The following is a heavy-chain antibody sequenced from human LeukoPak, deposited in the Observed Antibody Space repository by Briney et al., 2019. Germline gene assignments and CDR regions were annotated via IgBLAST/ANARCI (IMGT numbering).Heavy chain of an antibody. D-gene: IGHD1-7*01. J-gene: IGHJ6*03. V-gene: IGHV3-23*01. CDR3: AKRRGLEVLYYYYMDV. Sequence: GSLRLSCAASGFTFNSYAMCWLRQAPGEVLEGVSTISGSGGGTYSADSVEGRFTISRDNSKNTLYLQMDSLRAEDTAVYYCAKRRGLEVLYYYYMDVWGKGTTVTVSS. CDR2: ISGSGGGT. CDR1: GFTFNSYA.